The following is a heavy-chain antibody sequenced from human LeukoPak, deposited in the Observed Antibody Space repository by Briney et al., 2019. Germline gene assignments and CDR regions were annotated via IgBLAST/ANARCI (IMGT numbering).Heavy chain of an antibody. CDR2: IYTSGST. CDR1: GGSISSGSYY. D-gene: IGHD1-26*01. J-gene: IGHJ3*02. V-gene: IGHV4-61*02. CDR3: ARVQWEPPEAFDI. Sequence: SQTLSLTCTVSGGSISSGSYYWSWIRQPAGTGLEWIGRIYTSGSTNYNPSLKSRVTISVDTSKNQFSLKLSSVTVADTAVYYCARVQWEPPEAFDIWGQGTMVTVSS.